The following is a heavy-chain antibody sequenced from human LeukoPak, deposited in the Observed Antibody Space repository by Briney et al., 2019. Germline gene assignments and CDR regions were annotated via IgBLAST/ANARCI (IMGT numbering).Heavy chain of an antibody. CDR2: ISYDGSNK. D-gene: IGHD6-19*01. Sequence: PGRSLRLSCAASGFTFSSYGMHWVRQAPGKGLEWVAVISYDGSNKYYADSVKGRFTISRDNSKNTLYLQMNSLRAEDTAVYYCAKDMKYSSGWGWGQGTLVTVSS. V-gene: IGHV3-30*18. CDR3: AKDMKYSSGWG. CDR1: GFTFSSYG. J-gene: IGHJ4*02.